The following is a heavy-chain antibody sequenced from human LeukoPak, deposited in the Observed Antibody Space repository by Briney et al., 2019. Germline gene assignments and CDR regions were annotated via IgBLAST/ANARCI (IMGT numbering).Heavy chain of an antibody. CDR3: ARRRLGYYFDY. D-gene: IGHD5-24*01. V-gene: IGHV4-34*01. CDR1: GGSFSGYY. Sequence: SETLSLTCGVYGGSFSGYYWSWVRQPPGKGLEWIGEINPRGSTNYNPSLKSRVTLSADTSKNQFSLTLNSVTAADTAVYYCARRRLGYYFDYWGQGTLVTVSS. CDR2: INPRGST. J-gene: IGHJ4*02.